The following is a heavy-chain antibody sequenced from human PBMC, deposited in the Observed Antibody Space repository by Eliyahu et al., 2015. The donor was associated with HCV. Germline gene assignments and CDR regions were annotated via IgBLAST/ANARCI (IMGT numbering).Heavy chain of an antibody. Sequence: QVQLQESGPGLVKPSQTLSLTCTVSGDSISIGDYYWXWIRQHPGKGLEWIGFIYYSGMPSYNPSLESRXTISIDTSKKQFSLRLSSVXAADTAVYYCAGGGGSHAATYWAQGTRVTVSS. CDR3: AGGGGSHAATY. J-gene: IGHJ4*02. V-gene: IGHV4-31*03. CDR2: IYYSGMP. CDR1: GDSISIGDYY. D-gene: IGHD1-26*01.